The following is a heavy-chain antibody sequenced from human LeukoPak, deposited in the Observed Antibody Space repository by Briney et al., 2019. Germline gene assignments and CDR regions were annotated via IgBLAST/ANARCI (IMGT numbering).Heavy chain of an antibody. CDR1: GYTFTGYY. V-gene: IGHV1-2*02. Sequence: ASVKVSCKASGYTFTGYYMHWVRQAPGQGLEWMGWINPNSGGTNYAREFQGRVTMTRDTSIGTAYMELNSLRSDDTALYYCTKPQPGAFEVWGQGTMVTVSS. J-gene: IGHJ3*01. CDR2: INPNSGGT. D-gene: IGHD2-2*01. CDR3: TKPQPGAFEV.